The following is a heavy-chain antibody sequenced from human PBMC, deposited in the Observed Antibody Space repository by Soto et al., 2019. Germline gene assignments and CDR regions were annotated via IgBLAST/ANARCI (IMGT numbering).Heavy chain of an antibody. V-gene: IGHV3-48*03. CDR2: ISSGDSTI. CDR3: ARDYSVTSAGKSFYYYGMVV. Sequence: PWGALRLSCAASGFTFSSYEMNWVRQAPGKGLEWVSYISSGDSTIYYADSVKGRFTISRDNAKNSLFLQMNSLRAEDTAVYYCARDYSVTSAGKSFYYYGMVVWGQGATVTVSS. D-gene: IGHD4-4*01. CDR1: GFTFSSYE. J-gene: IGHJ6*02.